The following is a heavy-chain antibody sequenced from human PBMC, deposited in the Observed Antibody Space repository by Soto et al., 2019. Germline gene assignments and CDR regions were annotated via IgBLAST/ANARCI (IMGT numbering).Heavy chain of an antibody. CDR1: GGTFSSYA. D-gene: IGHD5-12*01. CDR2: IIPILGIA. CDR3: ARAQGYSGYDYSSSWYYYYGMDV. J-gene: IGHJ6*02. V-gene: IGHV1-69*10. Sequence: ASVKVSCKASGGTFSSYAISWVRQAPGQGLEWMGGIIPILGIANYAQKFQGRVTITADKSTSTAYMELSSLRSEDTAVYYCARAQGYSGYDYSSSWYYYYGMDVWGQGTTVTVSS.